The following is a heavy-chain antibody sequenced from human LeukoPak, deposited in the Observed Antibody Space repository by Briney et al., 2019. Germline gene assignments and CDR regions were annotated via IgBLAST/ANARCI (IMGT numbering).Heavy chain of an antibody. CDR1: GYTLTELS. V-gene: IGHV1-24*01. CDR2: FDPEDGET. CDR3: ARGPLNSGYDAYYFDY. D-gene: IGHD5-12*01. Sequence: GASVKVSCKVSGYTLTELSMHWVRQAPGKGLEWMGGFDPEDGETIYAQKFQGRVTMTEDTSTDTAYMELSSLRSEDTAVYYCARGPLNSGYDAYYFDYWGQGTLVTVSS. J-gene: IGHJ4*02.